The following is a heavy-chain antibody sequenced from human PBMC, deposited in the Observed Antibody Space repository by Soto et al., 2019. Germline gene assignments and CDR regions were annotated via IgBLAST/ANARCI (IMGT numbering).Heavy chain of an antibody. J-gene: IGHJ4*02. CDR1: GFTFSSYA. CDR2: ISSNGGST. Sequence: EVQLVESGGGLVQPGGSLRLSCSASGFTFSSYAMHWVRQAPGMGLEYVSAISSNGGSTYYADSVKGRFTISRDNSKNTLYLQMSSLRAEDTAVYYCVKSEVGGWYGSTFDYWGQGTLVTVSS. CDR3: VKSEVGGWYGSTFDY. D-gene: IGHD6-19*01. V-gene: IGHV3-64D*06.